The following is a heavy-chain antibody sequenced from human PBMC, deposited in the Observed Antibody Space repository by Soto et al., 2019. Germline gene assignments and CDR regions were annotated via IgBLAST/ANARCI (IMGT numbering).Heavy chain of an antibody. CDR2: ISGSGGST. J-gene: IGHJ3*02. CDR3: AKDSKPITIFGVAPGAFDI. Sequence: PGGSLRLSCAASGFTFSSYAMSWVRQAPGKGLEWVSAISGSGGSTYYADSVKGRFTISRDNSKNTLYLQINSLRAEDTAVYYCAKDSKPITIFGVAPGAFDIWGQGTMVTVSS. D-gene: IGHD3-3*01. CDR1: GFTFSSYA. V-gene: IGHV3-23*01.